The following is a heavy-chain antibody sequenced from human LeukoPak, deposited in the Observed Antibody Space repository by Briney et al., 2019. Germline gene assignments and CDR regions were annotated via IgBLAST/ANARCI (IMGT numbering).Heavy chain of an antibody. J-gene: IGHJ4*02. V-gene: IGHV3-30*02. D-gene: IGHD3-22*01. CDR3: APGEAYYYDSSGYPPFDY. CDR1: GFTFSSYG. Sequence: GGSLRLSCAASGFTFSSYGMHWVRQAPGEGLEWVAFIRYDGSNKYYADSVKGRFTISRDNSKNTLYLQMNSLRAEDTAVYYCAPGEAYYYDSSGYPPFDYWGQGTLVTVSS. CDR2: IRYDGSNK.